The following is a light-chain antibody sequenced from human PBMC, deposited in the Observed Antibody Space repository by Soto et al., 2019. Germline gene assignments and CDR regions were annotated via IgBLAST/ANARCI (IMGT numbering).Light chain of an antibody. J-gene: IGKJ1*01. CDR1: QSISSI. V-gene: IGKV3-15*01. Sequence: EIVMTQSPGTLSVSPGESATLSCRASQSISSILAWYQQKPGQAPRLLIYGASTRATGVPARFSGSGSGTEFTLTISSLQSEDFAVYYCQQYIKWPPTFGQGTKVDIK. CDR2: GAS. CDR3: QQYIKWPPT.